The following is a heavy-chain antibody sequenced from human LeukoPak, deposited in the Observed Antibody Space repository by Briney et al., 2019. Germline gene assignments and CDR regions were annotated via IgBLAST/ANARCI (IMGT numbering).Heavy chain of an antibody. CDR2: ISSSSGYI. Sequence: GGSLRLSCAASGFTFSSYSMNWVRQAPGKGLEWVSSISSSSGYIYYADSVKGRFTISRDNAKNSLYLQMNSLRAEDTAVYYCARDKYGDYVIDYWGQGTLVTVSS. V-gene: IGHV3-21*01. D-gene: IGHD4-17*01. CDR1: GFTFSSYS. J-gene: IGHJ4*02. CDR3: ARDKYGDYVIDY.